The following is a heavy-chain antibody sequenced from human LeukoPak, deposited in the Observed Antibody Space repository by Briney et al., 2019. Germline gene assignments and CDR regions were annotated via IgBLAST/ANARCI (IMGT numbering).Heavy chain of an antibody. CDR1: GFTFNRYA. D-gene: IGHD3-9*01. CDR3: ARDFDQGGADYYFAY. CDR2: IASDGNDQ. J-gene: IGHJ4*02. Sequence: PGGSLRLSCAASGFTFNRYAIHWVRQAPGKGLEWVKVIASDGNDQHYADSVKGRFTISRDNSKNTVFLQMNSLRIEDTAVYYCARDFDQGGADYYFAYWGQGTLVTVSS. V-gene: IGHV3-30-3*01.